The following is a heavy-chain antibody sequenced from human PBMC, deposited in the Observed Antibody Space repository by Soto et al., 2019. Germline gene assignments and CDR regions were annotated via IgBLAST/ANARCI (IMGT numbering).Heavy chain of an antibody. V-gene: IGHV4-4*02. CDR1: GGSISSSSW. J-gene: IGHJ4*02. Sequence: TSETLSLTCAVSGGSISSSSWWSWVRQPPGKGLEWIGEIYHSGSTNYNPSLKSRVTISVDKSKNQFSLKLSSVTAADTAVYYCASLPATSDFDYWGQGTLVTVSS. D-gene: IGHD2-2*01. CDR3: ASLPATSDFDY. CDR2: IYHSGST.